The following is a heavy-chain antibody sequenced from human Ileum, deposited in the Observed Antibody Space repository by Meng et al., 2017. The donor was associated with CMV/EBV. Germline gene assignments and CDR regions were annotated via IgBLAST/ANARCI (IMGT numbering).Heavy chain of an antibody. CDR1: GFTVSSNY. D-gene: IGHD2-15*01. V-gene: IGHV3-66*01. CDR3: KRTPSY. J-gene: IGHJ4*02. Sequence: GGSLRLSCAASGFTVSSNYMSWVRQAPGKGLEWVSVIYSGGSTYYADSVKGRFTISRDNARNSLYLQMNSLRAEDTAVYYCKRTPSYWGQGTLVTVSS. CDR2: IYSGGST.